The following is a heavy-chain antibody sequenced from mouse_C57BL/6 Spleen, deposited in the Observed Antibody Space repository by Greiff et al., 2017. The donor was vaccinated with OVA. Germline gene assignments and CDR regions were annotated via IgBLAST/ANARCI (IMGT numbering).Heavy chain of an antibody. CDR2: IWSGGST. D-gene: IGHD2-4*01. CDR3: ARNNDYDGGGYFDV. V-gene: IGHV2-2*01. J-gene: IGHJ1*03. Sequence: VQLQESGPGLVQPSQSLSITCTVSGFSLTSYGVHWVRQSPGKGLEWLGVIWSGGSTDYNAAFISRLSISKDNSKSQVFFKMNSLQADDTAIYYWARNNDYDGGGYFDVWGTGTTVTVSS. CDR1: GFSLTSYG.